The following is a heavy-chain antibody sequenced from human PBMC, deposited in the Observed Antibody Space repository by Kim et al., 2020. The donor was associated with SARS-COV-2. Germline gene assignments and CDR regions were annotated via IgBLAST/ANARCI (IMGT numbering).Heavy chain of an antibody. Sequence: GGSLRLSCAASGFTFSSYGMHWVRQAPGKGLEWVAVIWYDGSNKYYADSVKGRFTISRDNSKNTLYLQMNSLRAEDTAVYYCAKDSLFGELCFDYWGQGTLVTVSS. V-gene: IGHV3-33*06. D-gene: IGHD3-10*02. CDR3: AKDSLFGELCFDY. CDR2: IWYDGSNK. CDR1: GFTFSSYG. J-gene: IGHJ4*02.